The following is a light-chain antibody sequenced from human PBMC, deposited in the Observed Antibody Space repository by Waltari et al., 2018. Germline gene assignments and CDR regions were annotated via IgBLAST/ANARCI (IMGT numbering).Light chain of an antibody. J-gene: IGLJ2*01. CDR1: SGHSSYA. Sequence: QLVLTQSPSASASLGASVTLTCTLSSGHSSYAIASHQQQPEKGPRYLMKLNSDGSHSKGDGIPDRFSGSSSGAERYLTISSLQSEDEADYYCQTWGTGIQVFGGGTKLTVL. CDR2: LNSDGSH. V-gene: IGLV4-69*01. CDR3: QTWGTGIQV.